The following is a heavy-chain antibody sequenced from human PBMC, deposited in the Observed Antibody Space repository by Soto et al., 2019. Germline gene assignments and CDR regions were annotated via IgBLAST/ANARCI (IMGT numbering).Heavy chain of an antibody. CDR2: IRRSTSVT. D-gene: IGHD3-22*01. CDR1: GFTLSIFS. V-gene: IGHV3-48*01. J-gene: IGHJ4*02. CDR3: GRVAESGYYTVEY. Sequence: EVQLVESGGILVQPGGSLRLSCAASGFTLSIFSMNWVRQAPGKGLEWVSYIRRSTSVTSYADSVKGRFTISRDNAKNSLYLQMNSLRVEDTAVYYCGRVAESGYYTVEYWGQGTLVTVSS.